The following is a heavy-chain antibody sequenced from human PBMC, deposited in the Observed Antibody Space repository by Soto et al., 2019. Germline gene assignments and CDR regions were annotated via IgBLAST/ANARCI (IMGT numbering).Heavy chain of an antibody. CDR1: GGTFSTYT. Sequence: QVQLVQSGAEVKKPGSSVTVSCKASGGTFSTYTITWVRQAPGQGLEWMGRIIPFLDVTNYAQKFQGRVTITADKSTSTVYMELTSLRSDDTAVYYGARLPCRGYGCYSSTWPNNHFDYWGQGTLVSVSS. V-gene: IGHV1-69*02. CDR3: ARLPCRGYGCYSSTWPNNHFDY. D-gene: IGHD2-15*01. CDR2: IIPFLDVT. J-gene: IGHJ4*02.